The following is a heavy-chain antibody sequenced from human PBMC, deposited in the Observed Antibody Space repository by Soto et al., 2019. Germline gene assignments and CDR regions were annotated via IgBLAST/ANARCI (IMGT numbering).Heavy chain of an antibody. CDR3: ARVNAGYSSSRDY. D-gene: IGHD6-19*01. CDR1: GFTVSSNY. V-gene: IGHV3-11*05. Sequence: PGGSLRLSCAASGFTVSSNYMSWIRQAPGKGLEWVSYISTSSSYTDYADFVKGRFTISRDNARNSLYLQMNSLRPEDTAVYYCARVNAGYSSSRDYWGQGTLVTVSS. CDR2: ISTSSSYT. J-gene: IGHJ4*02.